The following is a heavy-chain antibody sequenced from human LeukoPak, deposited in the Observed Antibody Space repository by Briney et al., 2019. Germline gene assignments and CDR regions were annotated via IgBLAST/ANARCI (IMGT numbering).Heavy chain of an antibody. V-gene: IGHV3-74*01. CDR1: GFTFNSYA. CDR3: ARPHSSGSFDY. J-gene: IGHJ4*02. CDR2: INSDGSST. Sequence: GGSLRLSCAASGFTFNSYAMSWVRQAPGKGLEWVSGINSDGSSTSYADSVKGRFTISRDNAKHTLYLQMNSLRAEDTAVYYCARPHSSGSFDYWGQGTLVTVSS. D-gene: IGHD3-22*01.